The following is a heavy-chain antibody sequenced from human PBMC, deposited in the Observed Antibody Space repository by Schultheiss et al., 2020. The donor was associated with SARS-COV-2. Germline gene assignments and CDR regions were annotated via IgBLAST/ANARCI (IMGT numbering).Heavy chain of an antibody. CDR2: ISYDGSNK. D-gene: IGHD3-16*01. Sequence: GESLKISCAASGVTFSSYAMHWVRQAPGKGLEWVAVISYDGSNKYYADSVKGRFTISRDNSKNTLYLQMNSLRAEDTAVYYCARARGGNYYYGMDVWGQGTTVTVSS. CDR3: ARARGGNYYYGMDV. V-gene: IGHV3-30-3*01. J-gene: IGHJ6*02. CDR1: GVTFSSYA.